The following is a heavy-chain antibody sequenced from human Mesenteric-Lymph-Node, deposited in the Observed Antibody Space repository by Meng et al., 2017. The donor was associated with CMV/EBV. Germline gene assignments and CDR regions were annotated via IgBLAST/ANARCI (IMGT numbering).Heavy chain of an antibody. CDR2: ISPYNGHT. Sequence: ASVKVSCKPFGYTFTNYGINWVRQAPGQGFEWMGRISPYNGHTNYAQNLQGRVTITTDTSTTTAYMELKSLRSDDTAVYYCARGSPWGYSSSWYFDFWGQGTLVTVSS. CDR3: ARGSPWGYSSSWYFDF. CDR1: GYTFTNYG. D-gene: IGHD6-13*01. J-gene: IGHJ4*02. V-gene: IGHV1-18*01.